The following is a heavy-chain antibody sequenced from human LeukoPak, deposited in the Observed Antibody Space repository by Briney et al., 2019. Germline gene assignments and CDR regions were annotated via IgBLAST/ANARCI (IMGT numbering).Heavy chain of an antibody. J-gene: IGHJ6*02. CDR2: ISWDGGST. D-gene: IGHD3-9*01. CDR1: GFTFDDYT. CDR3: AKDQAARYYDILTGYYNAYYGMDV. Sequence: GGSLRLSCAASGFTFDDYTMHWVRQAPGKGLEWVSLISWDGGSTYYADSVKGRFTISRDNSKNSLYLQMNSLRTEDTALYYCAKDQAARYYDILTGYYNAYYGMDVWGQGTTVTVSS. V-gene: IGHV3-43*01.